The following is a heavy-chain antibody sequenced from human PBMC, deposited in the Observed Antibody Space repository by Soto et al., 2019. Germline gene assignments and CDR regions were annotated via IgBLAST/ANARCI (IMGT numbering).Heavy chain of an antibody. V-gene: IGHV1-46*01. J-gene: IGHJ4*02. D-gene: IGHD1-26*01. Sequence: QVQLVQSGAEVKKPGASVKVSCKASGYTFTSYYMHWVRQAPGQGLEWMGIINPSGGSTSYAQKFRGRVTMTRDTSTSTVYMELSSLRSEGTAVYYCAREPHSGSYLPERYYFDYWGQGTLVTVSS. CDR1: GYTFTSYY. CDR3: AREPHSGSYLPERYYFDY. CDR2: INPSGGST.